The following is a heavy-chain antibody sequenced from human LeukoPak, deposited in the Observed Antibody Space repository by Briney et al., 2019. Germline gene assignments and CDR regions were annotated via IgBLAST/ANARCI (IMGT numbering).Heavy chain of an antibody. J-gene: IGHJ4*02. V-gene: IGHV3-7*01. CDR3: ARDKVYCRGGSCHLVGIDF. D-gene: IGHD2-15*01. Sequence: GGSLRLSCVASGDLIFGNYWMDWVRQAPGKGLEWVGNINQDGSKKYSVDSVKGRFTISRDNAKNSLYLQMNSLRAEDTAVYYCARDKVYCRGGSCHLVGIDFWGQGALVTVSS. CDR1: GDLIFGNYW. CDR2: INQDGSKK.